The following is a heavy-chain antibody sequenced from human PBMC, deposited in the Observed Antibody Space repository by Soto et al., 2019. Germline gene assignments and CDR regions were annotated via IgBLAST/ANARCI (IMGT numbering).Heavy chain of an antibody. V-gene: IGHV3-23*01. CDR3: AKNWDTTSSSSSH. J-gene: IGHJ4*02. CDR1: GFTFSTYA. D-gene: IGHD6-6*01. CDR2: ISGTGGST. Sequence: EVQLLESGGGLVQPGGSLRLSCAASGFTFSTYAMSWVRQAPGKGLEGVSAISGTGGSTYYGECVKGRFTISRDNSRNTLYLQMNSLRAEDTXVXXCAKNWDTTSSSSSHWGQGTLVTVSS.